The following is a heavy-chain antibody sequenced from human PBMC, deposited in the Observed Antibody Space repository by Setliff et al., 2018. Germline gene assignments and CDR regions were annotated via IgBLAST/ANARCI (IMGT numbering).Heavy chain of an antibody. CDR1: GYTFTYFG. D-gene: IGHD1-7*01. V-gene: IGHV1-18*01. CDR2: ISGHNDKT. Sequence: ASVKVSCKASGYTFTYFGVSWLRLAPGQGLEWMGWISGHNDKTIIEPKFQGRLALTTDTGSDTAYMTSLRAEDTAVYYCAKPQVELRWGFESWGQGTPVTVSS. CDR3: AKPQVELRWGFES. J-gene: IGHJ4*02.